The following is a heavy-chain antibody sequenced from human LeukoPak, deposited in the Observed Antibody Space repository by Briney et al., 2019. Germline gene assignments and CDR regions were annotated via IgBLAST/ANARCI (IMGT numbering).Heavy chain of an antibody. CDR2: ISRGGGSI. V-gene: IGHV3-21*01. Sequence: PGGSLRLSCAASGFTFSSYSMNWVRQAPGKGLEWVSPISRGGGSIYYADSLKGRFTISRDNAKNSLYLQMNSLRVEDTAVYYCARAPPYCGGDCSDWYFDLWGRGALVSVSS. CDR3: ARAPPYCGGDCSDWYFDL. CDR1: GFTFSSYS. D-gene: IGHD2-21*02. J-gene: IGHJ2*01.